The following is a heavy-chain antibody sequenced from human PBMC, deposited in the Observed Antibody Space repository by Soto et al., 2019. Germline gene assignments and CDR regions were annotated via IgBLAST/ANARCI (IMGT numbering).Heavy chain of an antibody. D-gene: IGHD3-10*01. J-gene: IGHJ3*02. Sequence: GESLKISCKGSGYSFTSYWIGWVRQMPGKGLEWMGIIYPGDSDTRYSPSFQGQVTISADKSISTAYLQWSSLKASDTAMYYCARRAGRKGGLWFGEPADAFEIWGQGTMVTVSS. CDR2: IYPGDSDT. CDR3: ARRAGRKGGLWFGEPADAFEI. CDR1: GYSFTSYW. V-gene: IGHV5-51*01.